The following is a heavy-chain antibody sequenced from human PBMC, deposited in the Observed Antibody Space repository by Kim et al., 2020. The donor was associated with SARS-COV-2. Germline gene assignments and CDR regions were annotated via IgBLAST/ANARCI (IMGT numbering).Heavy chain of an antibody. D-gene: IGHD6-13*01. CDR1: GFTFSSYA. CDR2: IYSGGSST. J-gene: IGHJ4*02. Sequence: GGSLRLSCAASGFTFSSYAMSWVRQAPGKGLEWVSVIYSGGSSTYYADSVKGRFTISRDNSKNTLYLQMNSLRAEDTAVYYCAKVGSSWDSDLNFDYWGQGTLVTVSS. V-gene: IGHV3-23*03. CDR3: AKVGSSWDSDLNFDY.